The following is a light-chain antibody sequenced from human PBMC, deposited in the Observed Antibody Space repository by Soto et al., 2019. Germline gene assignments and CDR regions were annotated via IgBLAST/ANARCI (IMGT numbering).Light chain of an antibody. Sequence: DMQITQSPSSLSASVGDRVTITCRASQSVNNWLAWYQQKPGKAPIPLIYGASSLESGVPSRFSGSRSGTEFTLTISSMHPDDFATYYCQEYNSFSLTFGQGTKVDIK. CDR1: QSVNNW. V-gene: IGKV1-5*01. J-gene: IGKJ1*01. CDR3: QEYNSFSLT. CDR2: GAS.